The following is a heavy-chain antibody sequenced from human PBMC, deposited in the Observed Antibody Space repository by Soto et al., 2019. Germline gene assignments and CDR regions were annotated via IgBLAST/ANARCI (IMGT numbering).Heavy chain of an antibody. V-gene: IGHV3-13*01. CDR1: GFTFSSYD. CDR3: ARAHNAVRGPVAYDAFDI. CDR2: IGTAGDT. D-gene: IGHD6-19*01. J-gene: IGHJ3*02. Sequence: GGSLRLSCAASGFTFSSYDMHWVRQATGKGLEWVSAIGTAGDTYYPGSVKGRFTISRENAKNSLYLQMNSLRAEDTAVYYCARAHNAVRGPVAYDAFDIWGQGTMVTVSS.